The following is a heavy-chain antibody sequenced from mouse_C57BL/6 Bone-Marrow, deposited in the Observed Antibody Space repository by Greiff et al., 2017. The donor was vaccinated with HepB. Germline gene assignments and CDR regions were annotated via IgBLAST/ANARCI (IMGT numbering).Heavy chain of an antibody. Sequence: VKLQQPGAELVKPGASVKLSCKASGYTFTSYWMHWVKQRPGRGLEWIGRIDPNSGGTKYNEKFKSKATLTVDKTSSTAYMQLSSLTSEDSAVYYSAYYGSSPRYFDYWGQGTTLTVSS. CDR2: IDPNSGGT. V-gene: IGHV1-72*01. D-gene: IGHD1-1*01. J-gene: IGHJ2*01. CDR1: GYTFTSYW. CDR3: AYYGSSPRYFDY.